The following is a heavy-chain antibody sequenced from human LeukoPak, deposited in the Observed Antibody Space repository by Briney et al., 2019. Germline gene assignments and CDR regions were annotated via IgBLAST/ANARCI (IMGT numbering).Heavy chain of an antibody. CDR3: AREVWTPALGGEGGWFDP. V-gene: IGHV1-18*01. Sequence: ASVKVSCKASGLTFTNYGFSWVRQAPGQGLQWTASISAYNGVTKYAQNFQDRAAMATDTSSNTAYMELRSLRSDDTAVYYCAREVWTPALGGEGGWFDPWGQGTLVTVSS. J-gene: IGHJ5*02. CDR1: GLTFTNYG. D-gene: IGHD3-16*01. CDR2: ISAYNGVT.